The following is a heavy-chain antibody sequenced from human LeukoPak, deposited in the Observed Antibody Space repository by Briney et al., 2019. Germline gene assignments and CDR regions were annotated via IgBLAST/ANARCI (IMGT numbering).Heavy chain of an antibody. D-gene: IGHD3-22*01. CDR1: GGSINSGDYY. CDR3: ASVDSSGYYWAYYFVY. V-gene: IGHV4-31*03. J-gene: IGHJ4*02. CDR2: IYYSGTA. Sequence: SETLSLTCTVSGGSINSGDYYWSWIRQHPGKGLEWIGYIYYSGTAYYNPSLKSRVTISVDKSKNQFSLKLSSVTAADTAVYYCASVDSSGYYWAYYFVYWGQGTLVTVPS.